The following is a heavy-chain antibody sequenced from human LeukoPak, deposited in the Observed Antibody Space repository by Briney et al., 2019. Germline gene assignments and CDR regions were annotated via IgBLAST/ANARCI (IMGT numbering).Heavy chain of an antibody. V-gene: IGHV3-53*04. Sequence: GGSLRLSCAASGFTVSSNYMSWVRQAPGKGLEWVSVIYSGGSTYYADSVKGRFTISRHNSKNTLYLQLNSLRAEDTAVYYCARDYYDRNNAFDIWGQGTMVTVSS. CDR1: GFTVSSNY. D-gene: IGHD3-22*01. J-gene: IGHJ3*02. CDR2: IYSGGST. CDR3: ARDYYDRNNAFDI.